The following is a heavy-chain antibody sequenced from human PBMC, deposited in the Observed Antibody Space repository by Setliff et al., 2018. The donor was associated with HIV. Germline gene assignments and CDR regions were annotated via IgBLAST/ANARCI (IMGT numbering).Heavy chain of an antibody. CDR1: GGSISSGSYY. CDR3: ARVLDGNHYDAFNL. D-gene: IGHD1-26*01. J-gene: IGHJ3*01. Sequence: SETLSLPCTVSGGSISSGSYYWNWIRQPAGKGLEWVGQISTGGATDYNSSLKSRVTISLDKSKNQFSLRLNSVTAADTAVYYCARVLDGNHYDAFNLWGQGTTVTVSS. CDR2: ISTGGAT. V-gene: IGHV4-61*09.